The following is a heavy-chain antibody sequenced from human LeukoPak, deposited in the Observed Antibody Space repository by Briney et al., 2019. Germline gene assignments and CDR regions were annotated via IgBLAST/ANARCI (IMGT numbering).Heavy chain of an antibody. D-gene: IGHD3-3*01. CDR3: ARGRPDYDFWSGPFDY. V-gene: IGHV1-2*06. CDR2: INPNSGGT. CDR1: GYTFTGYY. J-gene: IGHJ4*02. Sequence: GASVKVSCKASGYTFTGYYMHWVRQAPGQGLEWMGRINPNSGGTNYAQKFQGRVTITADKSTSTAYMELSSLRSEDTAVYYCARGRPDYDFWSGPFDYWGQGTLVTVSS.